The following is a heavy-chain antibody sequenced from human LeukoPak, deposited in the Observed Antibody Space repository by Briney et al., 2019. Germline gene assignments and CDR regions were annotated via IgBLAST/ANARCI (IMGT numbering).Heavy chain of an antibody. V-gene: IGHV4-4*07. D-gene: IGHD3-10*01. CDR2: IYTSGST. CDR1: GGSISSYY. J-gene: IGHJ5*02. Sequence: SETLSLTCTVSGGSISSYYWSWIRQPAGKGLEWIGRIYTSGSTNYNPSLKSRVTISVDTSKNQFSLKLSSVTAADTAVYYCARVLRVADYYGSGVGGWFDPWGQGTLLTVSS. CDR3: ARVLRVADYYGSGVGGWFDP.